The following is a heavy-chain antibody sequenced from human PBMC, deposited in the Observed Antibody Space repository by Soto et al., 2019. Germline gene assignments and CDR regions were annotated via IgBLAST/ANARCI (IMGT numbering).Heavy chain of an antibody. J-gene: IGHJ6*02. CDR3: ARGSSSYYDYGMDV. CDR1: GDSISRGGYS. CDR2: IYDSGST. D-gene: IGHD6-6*01. Sequence: PSETLSLTCAVSGDSISRGGYSWTWIRQPPGKALEWIGNIYDSGSTSYNPSLKSRVTMSVDRSKNQFSLKLTSVTAADTAVYFCARGSSSYYDYGMDVWGQGTTVTV. V-gene: IGHV4-30-2*01.